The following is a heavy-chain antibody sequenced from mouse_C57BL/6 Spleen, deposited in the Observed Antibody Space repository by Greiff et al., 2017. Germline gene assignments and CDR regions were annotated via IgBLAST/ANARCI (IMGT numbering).Heavy chain of an antibody. CDR3: ARGDWDGFDY. D-gene: IGHD4-1*01. Sequence: QVQLQQPGAELVRPGTSVKLSCKASGYTFTSYWMHWVKQRPGQGLEWIGVIDPSDSYTNYNQKFKGKATLSVDKSSSPAYMQLSSLTSEDSAVYYCARGDWDGFDYWGQGTTLTVSS. CDR2: IDPSDSYT. V-gene: IGHV1-59*01. J-gene: IGHJ2*01. CDR1: GYTFTSYW.